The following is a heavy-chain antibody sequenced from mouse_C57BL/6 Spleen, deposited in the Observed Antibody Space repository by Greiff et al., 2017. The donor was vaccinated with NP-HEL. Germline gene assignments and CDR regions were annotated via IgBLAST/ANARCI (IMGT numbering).Heavy chain of an antibody. J-gene: IGHJ3*01. CDR2: INHNYGTS. D-gene: IGHD1-1*01. CDR1: GYSFTDYN. CDR3: AYYSSSAY. Sequence: VQLQQSGPELVKPGASVKISCKASGYSFTDYNMNWVKQSNGNSLEWIGVINHNYGTSSSNKKYKGKDTLTVDQSSCTAYMQLNGLTSEYSAVYYCAYYSSSAYWGQGTLVTVSA. V-gene: IGHV1-39*01.